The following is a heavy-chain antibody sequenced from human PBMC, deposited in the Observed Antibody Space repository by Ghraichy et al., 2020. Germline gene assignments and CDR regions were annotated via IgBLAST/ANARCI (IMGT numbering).Heavy chain of an antibody. V-gene: IGHV4-59*12. CDR2: IYYSGSP. CDR1: GGSLSTYY. J-gene: IGHJ4*02. Sequence: SETLSLTCTVSGGSLSTYYWTWIRQSPGKGLEWIRYIYYSGSPKYNPSLKSRVTLSVDTSKNQFSLILTSVTAADTAVYFCARRQQQWLAADHWGPGTLVTVSS. D-gene: IGHD6-19*01. CDR3: ARRQQQWLAADH.